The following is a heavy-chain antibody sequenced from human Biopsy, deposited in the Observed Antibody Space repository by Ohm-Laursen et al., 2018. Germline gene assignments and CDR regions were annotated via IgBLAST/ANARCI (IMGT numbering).Heavy chain of an antibody. V-gene: IGHV3-23*01. J-gene: IGHJ4*02. Sequence: SLRLSCTATGLRFSMYAMSWVRQAPGKGLEWVSAIGGSGGGTYYADSVKGRFTTSRDDSKNTVYLQMNSLRAEDTAVYYCARARGSGRLRYHFDYWGQGTLVTVSS. CDR2: IGGSGGGT. D-gene: IGHD1-26*01. CDR3: ARARGSGRLRYHFDY. CDR1: GLRFSMYA.